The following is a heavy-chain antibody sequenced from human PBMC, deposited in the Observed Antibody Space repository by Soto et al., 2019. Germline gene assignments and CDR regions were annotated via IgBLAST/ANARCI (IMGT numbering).Heavy chain of an antibody. D-gene: IGHD3-10*01. Sequence: QITLKESGPTLVKPTQTLTLTCTFSGFSLSTSGVGVGWIRQPPGQALEWLALIYWDDDKRYSPSLKSRLTITKDTSKNQVVLTMTNMDPVDTATYYGAHDGSGSYRFDYWGQGTLVTVSS. CDR3: AHDGSGSYRFDY. V-gene: IGHV2-5*02. CDR1: GFSLSTSGVG. J-gene: IGHJ4*02. CDR2: IYWDDDK.